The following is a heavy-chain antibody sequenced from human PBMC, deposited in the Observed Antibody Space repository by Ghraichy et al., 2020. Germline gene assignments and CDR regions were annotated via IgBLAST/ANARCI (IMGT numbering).Heavy chain of an antibody. V-gene: IGHV4-31*03. CDR2: IYYSGST. Sequence: SQTLSLTCTVSGGSISSGGYYWSWIRQHPGKGLEWIGYIYYSGSTYYNPSLKSRVTKSVDTSKNQFSLKLSSVTAADTAVYYCARVVLHYDFWSGPPAGYGMDVWGQGTTVTVSS. CDR1: GGSISSGGYY. D-gene: IGHD3-3*01. J-gene: IGHJ6*02. CDR3: ARVVLHYDFWSGPPAGYGMDV.